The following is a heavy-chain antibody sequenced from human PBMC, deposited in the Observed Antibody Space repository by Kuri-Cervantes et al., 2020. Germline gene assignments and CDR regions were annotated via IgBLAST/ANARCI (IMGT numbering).Heavy chain of an antibody. V-gene: IGHV3-49*03. CDR1: GFTFGDYA. J-gene: IGHJ6*03. CDR3: TRDQDSSGWYGAEYYYYYYMDV. CDR2: IRSEAYDGTT. D-gene: IGHD6-13*01. Sequence: GGSLRLSCIGSGFTFGDYAMSWFRQAPGKGLEWVGFIRSEAYDGTTEYAASVKDRFTISRDDSKRIAYLQMNSLKSEDTAVYYCTRDQDSSGWYGAEYYYYYYMDVWGKGTTVTVSS.